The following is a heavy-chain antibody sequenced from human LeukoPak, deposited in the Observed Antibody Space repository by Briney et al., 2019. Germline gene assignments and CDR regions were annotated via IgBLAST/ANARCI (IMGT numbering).Heavy chain of an antibody. CDR1: GYTFTTYW. CDR2: IDPSDSYT. D-gene: IGHD4-17*01. V-gene: IGHV5-10-1*01. Sequence: GESLKISCKGSGYTFTTYWISWVRQMPGKGLEWMGRIDPSDSYTDYSPSFQGHVTISADKSISTAFLQWSSLKASDTAMYYCARQTTQGFDHWGQGTLVSVSS. CDR3: ARQTTQGFDH. J-gene: IGHJ4*02.